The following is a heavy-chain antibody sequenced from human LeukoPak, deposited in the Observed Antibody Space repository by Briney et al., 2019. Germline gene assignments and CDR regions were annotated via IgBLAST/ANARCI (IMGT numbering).Heavy chain of an antibody. D-gene: IGHD2-8*01. V-gene: IGHV6-1*01. CDR1: GDSVSSNSAA. CDR2: TYYRSKWYS. Sequence: SQTLSLTCVLSGDSVSSNSAAWNWIRQSPSRGLEWLGRTYYRSKWYSYSAVSVKSRIIINPDTSKNQFYLKLSSVTAADTAVYYCARGPVWGSKNFDYWGQGTLVTVSS. CDR3: ARGPVWGSKNFDY. J-gene: IGHJ4*02.